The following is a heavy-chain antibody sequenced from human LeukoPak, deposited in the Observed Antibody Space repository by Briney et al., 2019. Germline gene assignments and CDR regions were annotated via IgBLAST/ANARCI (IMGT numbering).Heavy chain of an antibody. Sequence: PGGSLTLFCAASGITASSYSMTWVRQAPGKGLEWVSSISGRGDRTMYADSVKGRFTISRDNFKNTLYLQMNSLRAEDTAVYHCAKDPNGDYIGAFDMWGQGTMVTVSS. CDR1: GITASSYS. D-gene: IGHD4-17*01. CDR3: AKDPNGDYIGAFDM. CDR2: ISGRGDRT. J-gene: IGHJ3*02. V-gene: IGHV3-23*01.